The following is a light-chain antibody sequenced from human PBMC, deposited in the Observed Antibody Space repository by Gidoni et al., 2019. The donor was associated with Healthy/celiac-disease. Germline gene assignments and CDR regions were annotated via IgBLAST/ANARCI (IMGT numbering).Light chain of an antibody. J-gene: IGKJ1*01. CDR1: QSLLPSNVYNY. CDR3: MQALQTPPT. Sequence: DIVMTQSPLSLPVTPGEPASISCMSSQSLLPSNVYNYLDWYLQKPGQSPQLLIYLGSNRASGVPDRFIGSGSCTDFTLKISRVEAEDVGVYYCMQALQTPPTFGQGTKVEIK. CDR2: LGS. V-gene: IGKV2-28*01.